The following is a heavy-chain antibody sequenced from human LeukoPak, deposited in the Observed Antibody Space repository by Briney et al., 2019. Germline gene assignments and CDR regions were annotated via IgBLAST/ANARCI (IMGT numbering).Heavy chain of an antibody. Sequence: PSETLSLTCTVSGGSISSYYWSWIRQPPGKGLEWIGYIYYSGSTNYNPSLKSRVTISVDTSKNQFSLKLSSVTAADTAVYYCARSLAGARGYFQHWGQGTLVTVSS. CDR1: GGSISSYY. CDR3: ARSLAGARGYFQH. J-gene: IGHJ1*01. D-gene: IGHD1-26*01. CDR2: IYYSGST. V-gene: IGHV4-59*01.